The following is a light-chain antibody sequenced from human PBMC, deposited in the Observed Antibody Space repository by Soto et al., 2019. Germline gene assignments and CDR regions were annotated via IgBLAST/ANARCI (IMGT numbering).Light chain of an antibody. V-gene: IGLV1-44*01. CDR2: ADN. J-gene: IGLJ1*01. Sequence: QSVLTQPPSASVTPGQRVSISCSGSSSNIGSNSVQWHQQLPGTAPNLLIYADNQRPSGVPDRFSGSKSGTSASLAITGLQSGDEADYYCAAWDDSLNGFVFGTGTQLTVL. CDR3: AAWDDSLNGFV. CDR1: SSNIGSNS.